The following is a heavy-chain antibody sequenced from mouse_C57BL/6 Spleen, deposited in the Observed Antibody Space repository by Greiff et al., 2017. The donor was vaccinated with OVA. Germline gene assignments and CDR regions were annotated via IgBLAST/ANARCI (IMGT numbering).Heavy chain of an antibody. CDR1: GFTFSSYA. D-gene: IGHD2-4*01. Sequence: EVKLVESGGGLVKPGGSLKLSCAASGFTFSSYAMSWVRQTPEKRLEWVATISDGGSYTYYPDNVKGRFTISRDNAKNNLYLQMSHLKSEDTAMYYCARGGTMITTFDVWGTGTTVTVSS. J-gene: IGHJ1*03. CDR2: ISDGGSYT. CDR3: ARGGTMITTFDV. V-gene: IGHV5-4*03.